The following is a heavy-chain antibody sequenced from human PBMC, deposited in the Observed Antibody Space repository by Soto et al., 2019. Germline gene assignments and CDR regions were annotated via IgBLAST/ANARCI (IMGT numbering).Heavy chain of an antibody. CDR2: IFYTGST. CDR3: ARHSSSARGWFDP. Sequence: SETLSLTCTVSGGSISNYYWSWIRQPPGMGLEWIGYIFYTGSTNRNPSLNSRVTISVDASKNQFSLNLSSVTAADTAVYYCARHSSSARGWFDPWGQGTLVTVS. CDR1: GGSISNYY. J-gene: IGHJ5*02. D-gene: IGHD2-2*01. V-gene: IGHV4-59*01.